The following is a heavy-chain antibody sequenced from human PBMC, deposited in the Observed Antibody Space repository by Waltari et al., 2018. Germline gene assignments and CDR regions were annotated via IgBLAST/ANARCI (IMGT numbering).Heavy chain of an antibody. V-gene: IGHV3-30*02. CDR2: ILYDGSDD. Sequence: QMYLVESGGTVVQPGTSLTLSCAASGFTFNTNNMHCVRQAPGKGLEWVSFILYDGSDDSYADSVKGRFTISRDNSKHTIFLQMIGLKVEDTAVYFCAKDSGSGGYAFDVWGQGTMVTVSS. J-gene: IGHJ3*01. D-gene: IGHD1-26*01. CDR1: GFTFNTNN. CDR3: AKDSGSGGYAFDV.